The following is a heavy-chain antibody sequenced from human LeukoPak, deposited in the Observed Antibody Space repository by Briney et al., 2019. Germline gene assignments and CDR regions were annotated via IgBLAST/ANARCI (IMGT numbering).Heavy chain of an antibody. Sequence: PGGSLRLSCAASGFTFSNYWMHWVRQAPGKGLEGVSYISSSGSTIYYADSVKGRFTISRDNAKNSLYLQMNSLRAEDTAVYYCARVSGYDWESFYDYWGQGTLVTGSS. J-gene: IGHJ4*02. V-gene: IGHV3-11*01. CDR3: ARVSGYDWESFYDY. D-gene: IGHD5-12*01. CDR2: ISSSGSTI. CDR1: GFTFSNYW.